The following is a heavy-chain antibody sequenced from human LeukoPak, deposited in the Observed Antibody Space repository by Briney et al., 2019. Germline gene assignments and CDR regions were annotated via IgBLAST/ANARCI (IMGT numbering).Heavy chain of an antibody. D-gene: IGHD4-17*01. CDR2: ISDTGEST. V-gene: IGHV3-23*01. J-gene: IGHJ4*02. Sequence: GGSLRLSCAASGFTFSRYDMSWVRQAPGKGLEWVSGISDTGESTYYVDSVKGRFTISRDNSKNTLYLQMNSLRAEDTAVYHCAKGRTETTAYFDYWGQGTLVTVSS. CDR3: AKGRTETTAYFDY. CDR1: GFTFSRYD.